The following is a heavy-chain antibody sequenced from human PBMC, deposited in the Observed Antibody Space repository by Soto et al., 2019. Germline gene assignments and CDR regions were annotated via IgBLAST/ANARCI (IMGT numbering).Heavy chain of an antibody. D-gene: IGHD5-12*01. Sequence: SVKVSCKASGYTLTGYYMHWVRQAPGQGLEWMGWINPNSGDTNYAQKFQGRVTKTRNTSISTAYRELSRLSSEDTAVYYCGRAYDYAFDIWGQGTMVTVSS. CDR1: GYTLTGYY. CDR2: INPNSGDT. V-gene: IGHV1-2*02. CDR3: GRAYDYAFDI. J-gene: IGHJ3*02.